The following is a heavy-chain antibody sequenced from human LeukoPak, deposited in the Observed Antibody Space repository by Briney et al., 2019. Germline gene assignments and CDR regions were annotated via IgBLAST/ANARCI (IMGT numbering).Heavy chain of an antibody. D-gene: IGHD1-26*01. J-gene: IGHJ4*02. CDR2: ISSSSSTT. Sequence: PGGSLRLSCAASGFTFSSYSMNWVRQAPGKGLEWVSYISSSSSTTYYADSVKGRFTISRDNAKNSLYLQMNSLRAEDTAVYYCARDDTVGATNFDYWGQGTLVTVSS. CDR1: GFTFSSYS. CDR3: ARDDTVGATNFDY. V-gene: IGHV3-48*01.